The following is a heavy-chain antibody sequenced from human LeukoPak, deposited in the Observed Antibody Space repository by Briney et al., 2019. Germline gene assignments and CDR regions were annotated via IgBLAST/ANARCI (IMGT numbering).Heavy chain of an antibody. J-gene: IGHJ6*02. D-gene: IGHD3-22*01. CDR2: INHGGST. CDR3: ARGAYYDSSGYYSGPYYYYGMDV. Sequence: SETLSLTCAVYGGSFRGYYWSGIRQPPGKALEWIGEINHGGSTNYNPSLKSRVTISVDTSKNQFSLKLSSVTAADTAVYYCARGAYYDSSGYYSGPYYYYGMDVWGQGTTVTVSS. V-gene: IGHV4-34*01. CDR1: GGSFRGYY.